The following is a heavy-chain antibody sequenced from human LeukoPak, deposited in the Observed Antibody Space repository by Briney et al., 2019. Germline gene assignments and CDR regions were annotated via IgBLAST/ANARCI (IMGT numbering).Heavy chain of an antibody. V-gene: IGHV3-7*01. CDR3: ASEYCTSTSCAKLGY. D-gene: IGHD2-2*01. J-gene: IGHJ4*02. CDR1: GFTFSSYW. Sequence: GESLRLSCAASGFTFSSYWMSWVRQAPGKGLEWVANIKQDGTEKYYVDSVKGRFTISRDNAQNSLYLQMNSLRAEDTALHYCASEYCTSTSCAKLGYWGQGALVTVSS. CDR2: IKQDGTEK.